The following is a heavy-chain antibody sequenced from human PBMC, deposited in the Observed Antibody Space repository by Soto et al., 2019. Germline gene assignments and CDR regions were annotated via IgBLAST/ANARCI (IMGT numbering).Heavy chain of an antibody. CDR1: GASISNYY. CDR3: ARDNGDYVYDY. Sequence: SSETLSLTCTVSGASISNYYWTWIRQSPGKGLEWIGYTHYSGSTDYNSYLKSRVTISVDMSKNQVSLKLNSVTAADTAVYYCARDNGDYVYDYWGQGTQVTVSS. J-gene: IGHJ4*02. D-gene: IGHD4-17*01. V-gene: IGHV4-59*01. CDR2: THYSGST.